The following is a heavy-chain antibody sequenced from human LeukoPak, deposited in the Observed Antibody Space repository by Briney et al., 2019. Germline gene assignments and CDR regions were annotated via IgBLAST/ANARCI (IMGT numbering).Heavy chain of an antibody. CDR2: ISYDGNHK. Sequence: GGSLRLSCAASGFTFSNYGMHWVRQAPGKGLEWVAVISYDGNHKYYGDSVKGRFTISRDNSRNTLYLQMDSLKTEDTAVYYCAKGELHFNTCSFDYWGQGTLVTVSS. CDR1: GFTFSNYG. D-gene: IGHD1-26*01. CDR3: AKGELHFNTCSFDY. V-gene: IGHV3-30*18. J-gene: IGHJ4*02.